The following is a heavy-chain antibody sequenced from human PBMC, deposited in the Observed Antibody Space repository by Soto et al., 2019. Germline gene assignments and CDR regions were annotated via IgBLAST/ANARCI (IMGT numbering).Heavy chain of an antibody. CDR2: IYYSGST. Sequence: QLQLQESGPGLVKPSETLSLTCTVSGGSISSSSYYWGWIRQPPGKGLEWTGSIYYSGSTYYNPSLKSRVTISVDTSKNQFSLKLSSVTAADTAVYYCARHRVGKQQLDRPFPWWFDPWGQGTLVTVSS. CDR3: ARHRVGKQQLDRPFPWWFDP. CDR1: GGSISSSSYY. V-gene: IGHV4-39*01. J-gene: IGHJ5*02. D-gene: IGHD6-13*01.